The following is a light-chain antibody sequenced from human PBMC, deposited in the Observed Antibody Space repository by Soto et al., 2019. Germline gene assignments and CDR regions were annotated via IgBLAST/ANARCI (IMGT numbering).Light chain of an antibody. CDR3: QQRSNWFT. V-gene: IGKV3-11*01. CDR1: QSVSTF. CDR2: NAS. J-gene: IGKJ5*01. Sequence: EILLTQSPATPSLSPGERAILSFRASQSVSTFLAWFQQKPGQPPRLLIYNASNRTTGIPARFSGSGSGTDFTLTISSLEPEDFAVYYCQQRSNWFTFGQGTRLEIK.